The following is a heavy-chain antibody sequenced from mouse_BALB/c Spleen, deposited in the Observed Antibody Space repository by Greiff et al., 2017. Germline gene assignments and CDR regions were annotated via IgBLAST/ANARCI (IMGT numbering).Heavy chain of an antibody. J-gene: IGHJ1*01. CDR3: AREGLRYFDV. CDR2: INPGSGGT. Sequence: QVQLKESGAELVRPGTSVKVSCKASGYAFTNYLIEWVKQRPGQGLEWIGVINPGSGGTNYNEKFKGKATLTADKSSSTAYMQLSSLTSDDSAVYFCAREGLRYFDVWGAGTTVTVSS. CDR1: GYAFTNYL. V-gene: IGHV1-54*01.